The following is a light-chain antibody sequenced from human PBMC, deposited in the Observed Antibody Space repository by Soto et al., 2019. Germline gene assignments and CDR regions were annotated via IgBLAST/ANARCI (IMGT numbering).Light chain of an antibody. V-gene: IGLV2-23*01. Sequence: QSALTQPASVSGSPGQPITISCTGTNSDVGSHNFVSWYQQYPGKAPKLLIYEASKRPSGLSNRFSGSKSGNTASLTISGLQDEDEADYYCCSLTNGATWVFGGGTQLTVL. CDR3: CSLTNGATWV. CDR1: NSDVGSHNF. CDR2: EAS. J-gene: IGLJ3*02.